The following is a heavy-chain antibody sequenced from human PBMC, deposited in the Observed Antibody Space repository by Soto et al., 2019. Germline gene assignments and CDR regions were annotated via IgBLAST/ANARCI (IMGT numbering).Heavy chain of an antibody. Sequence: ASVKVSCKTSGYTFENYDMRWVRQAPGQRLEWMGWFNAGNGNTKYSEKFQGRVTFTRDTSASTAYMELSSLRSEDTAVFYCARGNLWSQTPFDYWGQGTLVTVSS. CDR1: GYTFENYD. J-gene: IGHJ4*02. V-gene: IGHV1-3*01. CDR3: ARGNLWSQTPFDY. CDR2: FNAGNGNT. D-gene: IGHD3-10*01.